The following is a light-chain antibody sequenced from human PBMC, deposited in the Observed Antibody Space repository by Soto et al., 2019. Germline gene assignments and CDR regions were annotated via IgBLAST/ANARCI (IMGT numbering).Light chain of an antibody. CDR3: QQSFSSPLT. Sequence: DIQMTQSPSSLPASMGDRVTITCRASLGISNYLNWYQQKPGKAPDLLIFSASNLYSGVPSRFSGSGSGTHFTLTITGXQPEDFAIYYCQQSFSSPLTFGGGTKVDTK. V-gene: IGKV1-39*01. CDR2: SAS. CDR1: LGISNY. J-gene: IGKJ4*01.